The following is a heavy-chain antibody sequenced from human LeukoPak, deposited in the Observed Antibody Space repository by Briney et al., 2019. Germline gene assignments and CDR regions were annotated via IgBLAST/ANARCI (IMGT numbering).Heavy chain of an antibody. CDR3: AGRRTGYSSGYGH. CDR2: ISGSAHKI. CDR1: GFTFGDYA. D-gene: IGHD5-18*01. J-gene: IGHJ4*02. Sequence: QPGGSLRLSCTASGFTFGDYAMSWFRQAPEKGLDWVSVISGSAHKIRYADSVKGRFTISRDNSENIVYLQMNNLRVEDTAVYYCAGRRTGYSSGYGHWGQGTLVTVSS. V-gene: IGHV3-23*01.